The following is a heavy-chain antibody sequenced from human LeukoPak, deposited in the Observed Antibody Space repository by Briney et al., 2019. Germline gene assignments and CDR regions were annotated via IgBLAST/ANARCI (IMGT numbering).Heavy chain of an antibody. CDR1: GGSISSYY. J-gene: IGHJ4*02. D-gene: IGHD3-10*01. CDR3: ASKTYGSGSYPY. V-gene: IGHV4-59*01. CDR2: IYYSGST. Sequence: PSETLSLTCTVSGGSISSYYWSWIRQPPGKGLEWIGYIYYSGSTNYNPSLKSRVTISVDTSKSQFSLKLSSVTAADTAVYYCASKTYGSGSYPYWGQGTLVTVSS.